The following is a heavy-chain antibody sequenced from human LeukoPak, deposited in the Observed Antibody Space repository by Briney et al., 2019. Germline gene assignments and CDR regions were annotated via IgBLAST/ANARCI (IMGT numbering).Heavy chain of an antibody. CDR1: GFTFSSYG. CDR3: ARTGQYGSGSYYYGMDV. V-gene: IGHV3-33*01. J-gene: IGHJ6*02. D-gene: IGHD3-10*01. CDR2: IWYDGSNK. Sequence: GGSLRLSCAASGFTFSSYGMHWVRQAPGKGLEWVAVIWYDGSNKYYADSVKGRFTISRDNSKNTLYLQMNSLRAEDTAVYYCARTGQYGSGSYYYGMDVWGQGTTVTVSS.